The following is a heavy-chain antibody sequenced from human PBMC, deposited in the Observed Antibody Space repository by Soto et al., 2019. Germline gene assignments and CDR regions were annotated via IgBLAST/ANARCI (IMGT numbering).Heavy chain of an antibody. V-gene: IGHV1-18*01. D-gene: IGHD6-13*01. Sequence: GASVKVSCKASGYTFTSYGISWVRQAPGQGLEWMGWISAYNGNTNYAQKLQGRVTMTTDTSTSTAYMELRSLRSDDTAVYYCARDRDAAAGTSYREFDYWGQGTLVTVSS. CDR3: ARDRDAAAGTSYREFDY. J-gene: IGHJ4*02. CDR1: GYTFTSYG. CDR2: ISAYNGNT.